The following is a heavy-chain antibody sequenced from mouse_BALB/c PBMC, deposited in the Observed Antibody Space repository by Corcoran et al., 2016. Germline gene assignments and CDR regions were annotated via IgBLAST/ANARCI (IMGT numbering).Heavy chain of an antibody. J-gene: IGHJ4*01. CDR1: GYSITSGYY. CDR2: ISYDGSN. CDR3: ARDDYYAMDY. V-gene: IGHV3-6*02. Sequence: DVQLQESGPGLVKPSQSLSLTCSVTGYSITSGYYWNWNRQFPGNKLEWMGYISYDGSNNYNPSLKNRISITRDTSKNQFFLKLNSVTTEDTATYYCARDDYYAMDYGGQGTSVTVSS.